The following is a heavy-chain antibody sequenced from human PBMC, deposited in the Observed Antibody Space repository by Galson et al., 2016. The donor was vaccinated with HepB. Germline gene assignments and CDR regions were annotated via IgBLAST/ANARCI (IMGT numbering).Heavy chain of an antibody. CDR3: ARNTPSPGNGAYFDY. Sequence: SLRLSCAASGFTFNCYMSWVRQAPGKRLEWISYISTTSSYALYAASVKGRFTISRDNARNSLYLQMNSLRADDTAVYYCARNTPSPGNGAYFDYWGRGALVTVSS. D-gene: IGHD1-14*01. CDR1: GFTFNCY. CDR2: ISTTSSYA. J-gene: IGHJ4*02. V-gene: IGHV3-11*03.